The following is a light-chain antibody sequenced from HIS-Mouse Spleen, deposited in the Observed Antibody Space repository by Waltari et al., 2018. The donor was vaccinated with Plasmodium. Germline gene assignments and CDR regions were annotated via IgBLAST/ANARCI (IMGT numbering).Light chain of an antibody. CDR3: QQFNNYPPLT. Sequence: AIQLTQSPSSLSASVGDRVTITCRASQGISSALAWYQQQPGKAPKLLIYDASSLESGVPSRFSGSGSGTDFTLTISSLQPEDFATYYCQQFNNYPPLTFGGGTKVEIK. V-gene: IGKV1D-13*01. CDR1: QGISSA. CDR2: DAS. J-gene: IGKJ4*01.